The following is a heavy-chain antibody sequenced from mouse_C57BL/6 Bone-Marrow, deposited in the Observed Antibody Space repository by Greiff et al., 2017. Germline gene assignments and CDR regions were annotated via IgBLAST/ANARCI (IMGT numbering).Heavy chain of an antibody. CDR2: IDPENGDT. Sequence: VQLQQSGAELVRPGASVKLSCTASGFNIKDDYMHWVKQRPEQGLEWIGWIDPENGDTEYASKFQGKATITADTSSNTAYLQLSSLTSEDTAVYYCTCTGVAQYYAMDYWGQGTSVTVAT. CDR3: TCTGVAQYYAMDY. CDR1: GFNIKDDY. V-gene: IGHV14-4*01. J-gene: IGHJ4*01. D-gene: IGHD1-1*01.